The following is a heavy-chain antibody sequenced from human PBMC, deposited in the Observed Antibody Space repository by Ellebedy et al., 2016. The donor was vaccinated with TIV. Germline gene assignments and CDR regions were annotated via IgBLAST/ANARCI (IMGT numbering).Heavy chain of an antibody. CDR3: AREYRNCSGTTCYGWFDP. J-gene: IGHJ5*02. V-gene: IGHV4-31*03. D-gene: IGHD2-2*01. CDR1: GDSISNGDYF. CDR2: IYYSGST. Sequence: MPSETLSLTCTVSGDSISNGDYFWNWIRQHPGKGLEWIAYIYYSGSTYYNPSLKSRVTTSVDTSKSRFSLEMSSVTAADTAVYYCAREYRNCSGTTCYGWFDPWGQGTLVTASS.